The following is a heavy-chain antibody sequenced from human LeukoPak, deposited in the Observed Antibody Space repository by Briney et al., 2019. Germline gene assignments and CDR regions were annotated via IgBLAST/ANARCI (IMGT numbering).Heavy chain of an antibody. V-gene: IGHV3-23*01. CDR3: AKVPLSGRYVYYYMDV. CDR1: GFTFSTYA. Sequence: PGGSLRLSCAASGFTFSTYAMSWVRQAPGKGLDWVSSLSGSGGSTDYADSVKGRFTISRDNSKNTLYLQMNSLRAEDTAVYYCAKVPLSGRYVYYYMDVWGKGTTVTVSS. J-gene: IGHJ6*03. D-gene: IGHD6-19*01. CDR2: LSGSGGST.